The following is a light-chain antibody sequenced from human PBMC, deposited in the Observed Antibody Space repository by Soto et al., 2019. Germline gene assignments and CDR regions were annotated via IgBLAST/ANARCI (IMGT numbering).Light chain of an antibody. V-gene: IGLV1-47*01. CDR1: SSNIGSDY. CDR2: RNN. Sequence: QSVLTQPPSASGTPGQRVTISCSGSSSNIGSDYVFWYQHLPGTAPKLLIYRNNQRPSGVPDRFSGSKSGTSASLAISGLRSEDEADYYCAAWADSLNGWVFGGGTKLTVL. J-gene: IGLJ3*02. CDR3: AAWADSLNGWV.